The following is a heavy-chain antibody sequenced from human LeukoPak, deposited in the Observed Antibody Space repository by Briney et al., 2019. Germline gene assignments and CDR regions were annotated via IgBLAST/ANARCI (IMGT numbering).Heavy chain of an antibody. D-gene: IGHD1-26*01. CDR3: AKRGAEVGQTVAPGDY. CDR1: GFTFSNYW. V-gene: IGHV3-74*01. J-gene: IGHJ4*02. CDR2: ISGDESGT. Sequence: SGGSLRLSCATSGFTFSNYWMHWVRQAPGKGLVWVSRISGDESGTSYADSVKGRFTISRDNSKNTLYLQMSGLRAEDTAVYYCAKRGAEVGQTVAPGDYWGQGTLVTVSS.